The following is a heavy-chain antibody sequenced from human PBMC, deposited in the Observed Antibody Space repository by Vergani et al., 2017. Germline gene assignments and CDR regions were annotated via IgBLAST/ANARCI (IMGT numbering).Heavy chain of an antibody. J-gene: IGHJ5*02. CDR1: GGSISSGSYY. V-gene: IGHV4-61*02. CDR2: IYTSGST. CDR3: SRVVVPAAIPNWFDP. D-gene: IGHD2-2*01. Sequence: QVQLQESGPGLVKPSQTLSLTCTVSGGSISSGSYYWSWIRQPAGKGLEWIGRIYTSGSTNYNPSLKSRVTISVDTSKNQFSLKLSSVTAADTAVYYCSRVVVPAAIPNWFDPWGQGTLVTVSS.